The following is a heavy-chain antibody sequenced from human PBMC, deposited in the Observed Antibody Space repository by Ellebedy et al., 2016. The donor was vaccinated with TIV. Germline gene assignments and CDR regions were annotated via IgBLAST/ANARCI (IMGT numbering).Heavy chain of an antibody. CDR1: GFTVSSNY. CDR2: IYSGGST. V-gene: IGHV3-66*01. CDR3: ASPFNYYDSSGYYY. J-gene: IGHJ4*02. Sequence: GESLKISCAASGFTVSSNYMSWVRQAPGKGLEWVSVIYSGGSTYYADSVKGRFTISRDNSKNTLYLQMNSLRAEDTAVYYCASPFNYYDSSGYYYWGQGTLVTVSS. D-gene: IGHD3-22*01.